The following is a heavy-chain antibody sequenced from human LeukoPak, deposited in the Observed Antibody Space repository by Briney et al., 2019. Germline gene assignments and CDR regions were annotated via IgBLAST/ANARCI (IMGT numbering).Heavy chain of an antibody. V-gene: IGHV5-51*01. Sequence: GESLKISCKGLGYDFSTYWNAWVRQRPGKGLEWMGIIYPGGSETRYDPSFQGQVTISADRSTSTAYLQWSSLRASDTAMYYCAKASRDGYNQNFDHWGQGTLVTVSS. D-gene: IGHD5-24*01. CDR1: GYDFSTYW. J-gene: IGHJ4*02. CDR3: AKASRDGYNQNFDH. CDR2: IYPGGSET.